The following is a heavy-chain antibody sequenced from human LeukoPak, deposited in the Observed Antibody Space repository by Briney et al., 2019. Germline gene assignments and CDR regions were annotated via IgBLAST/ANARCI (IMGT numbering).Heavy chain of an antibody. J-gene: IGHJ4*02. V-gene: IGHV3-74*01. CDR3: ARGGSTWLNN. D-gene: IGHD6-13*01. CDR2: ITSDGSGT. CDR1: GFTFSSYW. Sequence: GGSLRLSCAASGFTFSSYWMHWVRQAPGKGLVWVSRITSDGSGTSYADSVKGRFTISGDNAKNTLYPQMNSLRAEDTAVYYCARGGSTWLNNWGQGTLVTVSS.